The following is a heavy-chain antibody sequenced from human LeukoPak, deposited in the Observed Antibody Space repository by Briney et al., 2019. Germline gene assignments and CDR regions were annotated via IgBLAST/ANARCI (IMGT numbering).Heavy chain of an antibody. CDR3: ARDSSSGWSYFDY. J-gene: IGHJ4*02. D-gene: IGHD6-19*01. CDR1: GGSISSSNW. CDR2: IYHSGST. Sequence: WETLSLTCAVSGGSISSSNWWSWVRQPPGKGLEWSGEIYHSGSTNYNPSLKSRVTISVDKSKNQFSLKLSSVTAADTAVYYCARDSSSGWSYFDYWGQGTLVTVSS. V-gene: IGHV4-4*02.